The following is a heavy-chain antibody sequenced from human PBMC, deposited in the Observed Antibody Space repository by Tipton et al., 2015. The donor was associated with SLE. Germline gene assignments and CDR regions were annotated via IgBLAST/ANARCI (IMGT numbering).Heavy chain of an antibody. Sequence: QVQLVQSGAEVKQPGASVKVSCKASGYTFINLDINWVRQAPGQGLEWMGWMSPKYDKTGYAQKFQGRVTMTSDTSISTAYMELSSLTSEDTAVYYCARGRWADFDYWGQGTLVTVSS. J-gene: IGHJ4*02. CDR1: GYTFINLD. D-gene: IGHD5-24*01. V-gene: IGHV1-8*01. CDR3: ARGRWADFDY. CDR2: MSPKYDKT.